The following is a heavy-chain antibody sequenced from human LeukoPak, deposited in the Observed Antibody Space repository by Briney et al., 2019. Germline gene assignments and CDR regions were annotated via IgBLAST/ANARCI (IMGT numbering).Heavy chain of an antibody. CDR3: AKDQYYDSKGWFDA. D-gene: IGHD3-22*01. Sequence: ASVKVSCKASGYIFTGYYMHWVRQAPGQGLEWMGWINPNSGDTNYAQKFQGRVTMTRDTSISTAYMELSRLRSDDTAVYYCAKDQYYDSKGWFDAWGQGTLVTVSS. V-gene: IGHV1-2*02. J-gene: IGHJ5*02. CDR2: INPNSGDT. CDR1: GYIFTGYY.